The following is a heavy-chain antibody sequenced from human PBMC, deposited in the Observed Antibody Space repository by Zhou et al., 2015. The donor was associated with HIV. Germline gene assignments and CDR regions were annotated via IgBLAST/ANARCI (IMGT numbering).Heavy chain of an antibody. CDR3: ARDEWELRWGDY. D-gene: IGHD1-26*01. Sequence: QVQLVESGGGVVQPGRSLRLSCAASGFTFSSYGMHWVRQAPGKGLEWVAVIWYDGSNKYYADSVKGRFTISRDNSKNTLYLQMNSLRAEDTAVYYCARDEWELRWGDYWGQGTLVTVSS. CDR2: IWYDGSNK. V-gene: IGHV3-33*01. J-gene: IGHJ4*02. CDR1: GFTFSSYG.